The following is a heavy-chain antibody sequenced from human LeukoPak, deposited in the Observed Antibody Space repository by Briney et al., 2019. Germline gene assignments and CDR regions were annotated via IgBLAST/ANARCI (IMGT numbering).Heavy chain of an antibody. D-gene: IGHD6-19*01. CDR3: ARERLGWYKDY. V-gene: IGHV3-48*02. J-gene: IGHJ4*02. CDR2: ISSSTSAI. CDR1: GFTFSSYS. Sequence: QTGGSLRLSCAASGFTFSSYSFNWVRQAPGKGLEWISYISSSTSAIYYADSVKGRFTISRDNAKNSSYLQMESLRDDDTAVYYCARERLGWYKDYWGQGTLVTVSS.